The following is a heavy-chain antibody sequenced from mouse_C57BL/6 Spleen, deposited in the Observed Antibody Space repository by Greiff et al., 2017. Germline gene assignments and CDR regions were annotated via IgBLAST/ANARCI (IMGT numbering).Heavy chain of an antibody. Sequence: EVKLMESGGGLVKPGGSLKLSCAASGFTFSDYGMHWVRQAPEKGLEWVAYISSGSSTIYYADTVKGRFTISRDNAKNTLFLQMTSLRSEDTAMYYCARGYYGSSPYFDVWGTGTTVTVSS. J-gene: IGHJ1*03. CDR2: ISSGSSTI. V-gene: IGHV5-17*01. D-gene: IGHD1-1*01. CDR3: ARGYYGSSPYFDV. CDR1: GFTFSDYG.